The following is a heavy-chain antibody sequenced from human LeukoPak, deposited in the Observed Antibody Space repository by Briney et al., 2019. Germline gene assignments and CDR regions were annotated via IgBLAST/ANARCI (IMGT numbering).Heavy chain of an antibody. J-gene: IGHJ4*02. V-gene: IGHV3-49*04. CDR3: TRDQEQQLTNFDY. Sequence: PGRPLRLSCTASGFTFGDYAMGWVRQAPGKGLEWVGFIRSKAYGGTTEYAASVKGRFTISRDDSKSIAYLQMNSLKTEDTAVYYCTRDQEQQLTNFDYWGQGTLVTVSS. D-gene: IGHD6-13*01. CDR1: GFTFGDYA. CDR2: IRSKAYGGTT.